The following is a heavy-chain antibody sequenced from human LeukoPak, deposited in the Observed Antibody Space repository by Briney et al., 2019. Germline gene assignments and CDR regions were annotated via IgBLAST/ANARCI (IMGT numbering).Heavy chain of an antibody. J-gene: IGHJ3*02. CDR1: GFALSSHW. D-gene: IGHD2-8*01. CDR3: ARSDIVLQPADGAFDI. V-gene: IGHV3-7*01. Sequence: GGSLRLSCAASGFALSSHWMSWVRLAPGKGLEWVANIKEDGTETYYVDSVKGRFTISRDNAKNSLDQQMNSLRAEDTAVYYCARSDIVLQPADGAFDIWGQGTMVTVSS. CDR2: IKEDGTET.